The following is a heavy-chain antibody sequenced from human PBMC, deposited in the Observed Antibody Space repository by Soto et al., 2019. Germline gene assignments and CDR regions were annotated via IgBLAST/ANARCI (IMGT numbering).Heavy chain of an antibody. J-gene: IGHJ5*02. CDR1: GYTFSSYH. CDR3: AREQWLVQHRQEPRLAP. V-gene: IGHV1-18*01. D-gene: IGHD6-19*01. Sequence: ALVKVSCKASGYTFSSYHITWVRQAPGQGLEWMGWISAYNGNTNYAQNLQGRVTMTTDPSTNTAYMELSSLRSEDTAVYYCAREQWLVQHRQEPRLAPCGQGTPVTVAS. CDR2: ISAYNGNT.